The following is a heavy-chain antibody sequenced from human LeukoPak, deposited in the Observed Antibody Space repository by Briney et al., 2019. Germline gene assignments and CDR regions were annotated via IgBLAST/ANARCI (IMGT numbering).Heavy chain of an antibody. CDR1: GYTCSNYD. V-gene: IGHV1-18*01. CDR3: ARFTPRLSREKFDY. Sequence: ASVKVSSKTSGYTCSNYDINWVRQAPGQGLEWMGWISAYIGNTYYAQKFQGRVTMTTDTSTTTAYMELRSLRSDDTGVYYCARFTPRLSREKFDYWGQGTLVTVSS. J-gene: IGHJ4*02. CDR2: ISAYIGNT. D-gene: IGHD2-2*01.